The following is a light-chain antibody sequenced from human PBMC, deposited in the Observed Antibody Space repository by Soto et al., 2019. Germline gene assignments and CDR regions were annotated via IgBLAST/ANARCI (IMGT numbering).Light chain of an antibody. CDR1: SSDVGSFNY. J-gene: IGLJ3*02. CDR2: DVT. V-gene: IGLV2-14*03. CDR3: SSYSSSNTLVV. Sequence: QSALTQPASVSGSPGQSITISCTGTSSDVGSFNYVSWYQQHPAKAPKLMIYDVTNRPSGVSNRFSGSKSGNTASLSISGLQAEDEADYYCSSYSSSNTLVVFGGGTKVTVL.